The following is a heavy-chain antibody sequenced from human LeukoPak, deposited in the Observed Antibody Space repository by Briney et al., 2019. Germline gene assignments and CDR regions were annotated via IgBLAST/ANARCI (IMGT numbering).Heavy chain of an antibody. CDR3: ARAGSSAYLIDY. J-gene: IGHJ4*02. Sequence: KSSETLSLTCTVSGCSISSYYWSWIRQPPGKGLEWIGYIYYSGSTNYNPSLKSRVTISVDTSKNQFSLKLTSVTAADTAVYYCARAGSSAYLIDYWGQGTLVTVSS. V-gene: IGHV4-59*01. D-gene: IGHD3-22*01. CDR1: GCSISSYY. CDR2: IYYSGST.